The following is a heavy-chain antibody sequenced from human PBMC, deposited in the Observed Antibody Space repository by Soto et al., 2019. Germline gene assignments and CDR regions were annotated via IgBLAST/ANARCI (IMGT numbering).Heavy chain of an antibody. V-gene: IGHV4-4*02. J-gene: IGHJ6*02. D-gene: IGHD3-16*01. Sequence: PSETLSLTCAVSGGSISSSNWWSWVRQPPGKGLEWIGEIYHSGSTNYNPSLKSRVTISVDRSKNQFSLKLSSVTAADTAVYYCARTLRFYYYGMDVWGQGTTVTVSS. CDR2: IYHSGST. CDR3: ARTLRFYYYGMDV. CDR1: GGSISSSNW.